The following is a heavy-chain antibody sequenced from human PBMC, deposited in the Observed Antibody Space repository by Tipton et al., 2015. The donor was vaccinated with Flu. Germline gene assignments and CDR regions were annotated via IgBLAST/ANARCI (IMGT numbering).Heavy chain of an antibody. CDR2: IYYSGST. J-gene: IGHJ6*02. CDR3: ARVSRGYYCYYYGMDV. D-gene: IGHD3-22*01. V-gene: IGHV4-59*01. Sequence: TLSLTCTVSGGSISSYYWSWIRQPPGKGLEWIGYIYYSGSTNYSPSLKSRVTISVDTSKNQFSLKLSSVTAADTAVYYCARVSRGYYCYYYGMDVWGQGTTVTVSS. CDR1: GGSISSYY.